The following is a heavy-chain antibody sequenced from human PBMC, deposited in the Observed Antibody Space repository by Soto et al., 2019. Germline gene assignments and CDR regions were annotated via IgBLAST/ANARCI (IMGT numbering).Heavy chain of an antibody. D-gene: IGHD6-19*01. CDR2: ISSNGGST. J-gene: IGHJ4*02. CDR1: GFTFSSYS. V-gene: IGHV3-64D*08. CDR3: ASSGWYLPNYFDY. Sequence: GGSLRLSCSASGFTFSSYSMHWVRQAPGKGLEYVSAISSNGGSTYYADSVKGRFTISRDNSKNTLYLQMSSLRAEDTAVYYCASSGWYLPNYFDYWGQETLVTVSS.